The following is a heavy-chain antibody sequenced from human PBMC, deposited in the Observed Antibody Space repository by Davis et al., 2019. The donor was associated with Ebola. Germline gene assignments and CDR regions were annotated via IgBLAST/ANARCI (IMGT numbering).Heavy chain of an antibody. Sequence: MPSETLSLTCTVPGGSMTDYYWSWIRQSPGKGLEWIGYIYYLGSTIYNPSLQSRVTISVDTSKNQFSLKLSSVTAADTAVYYRARGTYSSTWAEYFQHWGQGTLVTVSS. CDR3: ARGTYSSTWAEYFQH. D-gene: IGHD6-13*01. J-gene: IGHJ1*01. CDR1: GGSMTDYY. CDR2: IYYLGST. V-gene: IGHV4-59*01.